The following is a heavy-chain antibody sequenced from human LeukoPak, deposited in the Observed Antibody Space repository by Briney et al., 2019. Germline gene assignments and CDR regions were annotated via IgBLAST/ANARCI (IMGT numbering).Heavy chain of an antibody. V-gene: IGHV4-59*01. CDR3: ARARHDILTGYHDAFDI. D-gene: IGHD3-9*01. CDR2: IYYSGSN. Sequence: SETLSLTCTVSGGSISSYYWSWLRQPPGKGLEWIGYIYYSGSNNYNPSLKSRVTISVDTSKNQFSLKLSSVTAADTAVYYCARARHDILTGYHDAFDIWGQGTMVTVSS. CDR1: GGSISSYY. J-gene: IGHJ3*02.